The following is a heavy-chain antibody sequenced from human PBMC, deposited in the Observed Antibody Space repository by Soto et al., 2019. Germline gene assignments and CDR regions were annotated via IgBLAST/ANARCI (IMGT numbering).Heavy chain of an antibody. Sequence: GGSLRLSCAASGFTFSSYGMHWVRQAPGKGLEWVAVISYDGSNKYYADSVKGRFTISRDNSKNTLYLQMNSLRAEDTAVYYCAKDDDYDSGGYYSIPGDYWGQGTLVTVSS. V-gene: IGHV3-30*18. D-gene: IGHD3-22*01. CDR2: ISYDGSNK. J-gene: IGHJ4*02. CDR1: GFTFSSYG. CDR3: AKDDDYDSGGYYSIPGDY.